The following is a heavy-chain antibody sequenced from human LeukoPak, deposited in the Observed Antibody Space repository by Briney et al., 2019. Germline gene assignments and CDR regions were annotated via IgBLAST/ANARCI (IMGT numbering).Heavy chain of an antibody. CDR3: ARGLPPIMITFGGVPLGYYGMDV. J-gene: IGHJ6*02. Sequence: ASVKVSCKASGYTFTSYAMIWVRQAPGQRLEWMGWINTNTGNPTYAQGFTGRFVFSLDTSVSTAYLQISSLKAEDTAVYYCARGLPPIMITFGGVPLGYYGMDVWGQGTTVTVSS. CDR1: GYTFTSYA. V-gene: IGHV7-4-1*02. D-gene: IGHD3-16*01. CDR2: INTNTGNP.